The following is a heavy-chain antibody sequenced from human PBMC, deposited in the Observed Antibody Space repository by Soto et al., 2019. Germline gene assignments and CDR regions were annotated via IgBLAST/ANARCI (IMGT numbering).Heavy chain of an antibody. Sequence: SETLSLTCAVSGGSIISGGYSWSLIRQPPGKGLEWIGYIYHSGSTYYNPSLKSRVTISVDRSKNQFSLKLSSVTAADTAVYYGARGSYRFDPWGQGTLVTVSS. D-gene: IGHD3-10*01. J-gene: IGHJ5*02. CDR3: ARGSYRFDP. V-gene: IGHV4-30-2*01. CDR1: GGSIISGGYS. CDR2: IYHSGST.